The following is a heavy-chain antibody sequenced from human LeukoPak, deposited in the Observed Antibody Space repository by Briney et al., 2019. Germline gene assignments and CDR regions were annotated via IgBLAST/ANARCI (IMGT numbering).Heavy chain of an antibody. D-gene: IGHD6-19*01. CDR1: GFTFSSYA. CDR2: ISDSGGST. V-gene: IGHV3-23*01. CDR3: AKRFSSGWRYAFDI. J-gene: IGHJ3*02. Sequence: GGSLRLSCAASGFTFSSYAMSWVRQDPGKGLEWISAISDSGGSTYYADSVKGRFTISRDNSKNTLFLQMNSLRDEDTAIYYCAKRFSSGWRYAFDIWGQGTMVTVSS.